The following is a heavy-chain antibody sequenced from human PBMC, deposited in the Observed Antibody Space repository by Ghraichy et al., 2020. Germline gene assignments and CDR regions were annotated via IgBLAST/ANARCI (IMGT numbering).Heavy chain of an antibody. J-gene: IGHJ4*02. CDR2: ISGSGGST. D-gene: IGHD4-17*01. CDR1: GFTFSSYA. V-gene: IGHV3-23*01. Sequence: GGSMRLSCAASGFTFSSYAMSWVRQAPGKGLEWVSAISGSGGSTYYADSVKGRFTISRDNSKNTLYLQMNSLRAEDTAVYYCAKDNSYGDYGKLFDYWGQGTLVTVSS. CDR3: AKDNSYGDYGKLFDY.